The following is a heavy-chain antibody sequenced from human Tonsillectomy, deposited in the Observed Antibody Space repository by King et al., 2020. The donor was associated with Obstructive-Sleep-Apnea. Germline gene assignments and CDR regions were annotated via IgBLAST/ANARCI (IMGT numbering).Heavy chain of an antibody. D-gene: IGHD3-16*01. CDR1: GYTFTSYY. CDR2: INPSGGST. CDR3: ARVRGGTMTFGGANDAFDI. V-gene: IGHV1-46*01. Sequence: LQLVQSGAEVKKPGASVKVSCKASGYTFTSYYMHWVRQAPGQGLEWMGIINPSGGSTSYAQKFQGRVTMTRDTSTSTVYMELSSLRSEDTAVYYCARVRGGTMTFGGANDAFDIWGQGTMVTVSS. J-gene: IGHJ3*02.